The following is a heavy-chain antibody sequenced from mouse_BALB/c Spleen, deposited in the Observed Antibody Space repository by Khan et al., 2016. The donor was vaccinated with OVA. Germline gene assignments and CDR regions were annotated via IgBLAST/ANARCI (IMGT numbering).Heavy chain of an antibody. J-gene: IGHJ1*01. Sequence: QIQLVQSGPELKKPGETVKISCKASGYTFTNHAMNWVKQATGKGLKWMGWINTYTGEPTYSDDFKGRFAISLETSASTAYLQINNLKNEDTATYFCGRGYWYCDVWGAGTTVTVSS. CDR3: GRGYWYCDV. CDR1: GYTFTNHA. CDR2: INTYTGEP. V-gene: IGHV9-3-1*01.